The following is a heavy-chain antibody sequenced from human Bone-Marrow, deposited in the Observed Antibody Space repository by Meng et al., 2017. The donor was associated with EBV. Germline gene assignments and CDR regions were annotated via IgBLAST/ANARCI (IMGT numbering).Heavy chain of an antibody. Sequence: QGQLVQSGAEVKKPGASVKVSCKASVYTFTSYAMHWVRQAPGQRLEWMGWINAGNGNTKYSQKFQGRVTITRDTSASTAYMELSSLRSEDTAVYYCARAPPLWFGELLSLYYWGQGTLVTVSS. D-gene: IGHD3-10*01. CDR2: INAGNGNT. V-gene: IGHV1-3*01. J-gene: IGHJ4*02. CDR1: VYTFTSYA. CDR3: ARAPPLWFGELLSLYY.